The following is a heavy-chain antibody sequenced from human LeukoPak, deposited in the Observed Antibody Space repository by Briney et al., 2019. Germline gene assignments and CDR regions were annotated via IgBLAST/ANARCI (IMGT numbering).Heavy chain of an antibody. CDR3: ARGPSSYDILTGYSY. CDR2: INPNSGGT. CDR1: GYTFTGYY. J-gene: IGHJ4*02. D-gene: IGHD3-9*01. Sequence: GASVKVSCKAPGYTFTGYYMHWVRQAPGQGLEWMGRINPNSGGTNYAQKFQGRVTMTRDTSISTAYMELSRLRSDDTAVYYCARGPSSYDILTGYSYWGQGTLVTVSS. V-gene: IGHV1-2*06.